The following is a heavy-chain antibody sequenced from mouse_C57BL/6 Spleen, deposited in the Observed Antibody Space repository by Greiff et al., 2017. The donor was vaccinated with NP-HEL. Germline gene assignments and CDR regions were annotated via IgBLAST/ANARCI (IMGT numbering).Heavy chain of an antibody. J-gene: IGHJ2*01. Sequence: DVQLQESGPGLVKPSQSLSLTCSVTGYSITSGYYWNWIRQFPGNKLEWMGYISYDGSNNYNPSLKNRISITRDTSKNQFFLKLNSVTTEDTATYYCASSTGSFDYWGQGTTLTVSS. CDR3: ASSTGSFDY. CDR1: GYSITSGYY. CDR2: ISYDGSN. V-gene: IGHV3-6*01. D-gene: IGHD4-1*02.